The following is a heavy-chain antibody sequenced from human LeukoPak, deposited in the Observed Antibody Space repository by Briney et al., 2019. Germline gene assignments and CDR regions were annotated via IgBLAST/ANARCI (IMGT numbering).Heavy chain of an antibody. CDR3: ARARGYSYAENFDY. Sequence: SETLSLTCTVSGGSISRYYWSWIRQPPGKGLEWIGYIYYSGSTNYNPSLKSRVTISVDTAKNQFSLKLRSVTPADTAVYYCARARGYSYAENFDYWGQGTLVTVSS. CDR1: GGSISRYY. V-gene: IGHV4-59*01. J-gene: IGHJ4*02. D-gene: IGHD5-18*01. CDR2: IYYSGST.